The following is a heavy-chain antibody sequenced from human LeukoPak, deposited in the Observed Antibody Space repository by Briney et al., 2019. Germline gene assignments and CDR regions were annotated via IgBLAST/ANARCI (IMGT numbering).Heavy chain of an antibody. CDR3: ARGGPSGSYLDWFDP. CDR1: GYTFTGYY. V-gene: IGHV1-2*02. D-gene: IGHD1-26*01. Sequence: ASVKVSCKASGYTFTGYYMHWVRQAPGQGLEWMGWINPNSGGTNYAQKFQGRVTMTRDTSISTAYMELSRLRSDDTAVYYCARGGPSGSYLDWFDPWGQGTLVTVPS. CDR2: INPNSGGT. J-gene: IGHJ5*02.